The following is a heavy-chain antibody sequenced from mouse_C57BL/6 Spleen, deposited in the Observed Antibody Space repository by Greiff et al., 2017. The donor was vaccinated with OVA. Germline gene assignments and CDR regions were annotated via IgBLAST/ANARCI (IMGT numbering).Heavy chain of an antibody. D-gene: IGHD1-1*01. V-gene: IGHV1-9*01. CDR3: ARRYYGSSYVGYAMDY. CDR2: ILPGSGST. Sequence: VQVVESGAELVRPGASVKMSCKATGYTFTGYWIEWVKQRPGHGLEWIGEILPGSGSTNYNEKFKGKATFTADTSSNTAYMQLSILTTEDSAIYYCARRYYGSSYVGYAMDYWGQGTSVTVSS. CDR1: GYTFTGYW. J-gene: IGHJ4*01.